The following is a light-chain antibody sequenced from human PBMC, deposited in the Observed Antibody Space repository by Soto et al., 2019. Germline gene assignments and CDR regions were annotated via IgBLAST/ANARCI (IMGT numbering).Light chain of an antibody. CDR2: DAS. J-gene: IGKJ1*01. CDR1: QSISSR. CDR3: QQYETFSGT. V-gene: IGKV1-5*01. Sequence: DIQITQSPSTRSATAGDRFTITCRASQSISSRLAWYQHKPGKAPKLLIYDASNLESGVPSRFSGSGAGTEFSLTISNLQPDDCATDYCQQYETFSGTFGPGTKVDIK.